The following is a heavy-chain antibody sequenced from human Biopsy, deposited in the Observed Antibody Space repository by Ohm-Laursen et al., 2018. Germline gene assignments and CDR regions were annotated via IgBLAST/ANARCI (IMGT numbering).Heavy chain of an antibody. CDR2: INAKTGDT. CDR1: GYTFTGYH. CDR3: TRGGYYYDSLAYYYWFDP. J-gene: IGHJ5*02. Sequence: GASVKASCKPSGYTFTGYHVHWVRQAPGQGLEWMGWINAKTGDTNYAQKFQGRVTMTRDTSISTAYVDLSSLRYDDTAVYYCTRGGYYYDSLAYYYWFDPWGQGTLVTVSS. D-gene: IGHD3-22*01. V-gene: IGHV1-2*02.